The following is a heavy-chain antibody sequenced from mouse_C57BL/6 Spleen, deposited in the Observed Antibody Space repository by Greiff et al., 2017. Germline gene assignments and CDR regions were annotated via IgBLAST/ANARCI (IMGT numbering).Heavy chain of an antibody. J-gene: IGHJ1*03. CDR2: ISGGGGNT. Sequence: EVMLVESGGGLVKPGGSLKLSCAASGFTFSSYTMSWVRQTPEKRLEWVATISGGGGNTYYPDSVKGRFTISRDNAKNTPYLQMSSLRSEDTALYYCARPYYYGSSYWYFDVWGTGTTVTVSS. D-gene: IGHD1-1*01. CDR3: ARPYYYGSSYWYFDV. CDR1: GFTFSSYT. V-gene: IGHV5-9*01.